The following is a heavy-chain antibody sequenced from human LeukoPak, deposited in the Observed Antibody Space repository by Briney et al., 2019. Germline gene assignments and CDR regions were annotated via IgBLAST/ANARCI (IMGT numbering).Heavy chain of an antibody. J-gene: IGHJ4*02. V-gene: IGHV3-74*01. Sequence: PGGSLRLSCAASGFTFSSYWMHWVRQAPGKGLVWVSRINSDGSSTSYADSVKGRFTISRDNAKNTLYLQMNSLRDEDTAVYYCARDPTRYASTTVVASNFDYWGQGTLVTVSS. CDR3: ARDPTRYASTTVVASNFDY. CDR1: GFTFSSYW. D-gene: IGHD4-23*01. CDR2: INSDGSST.